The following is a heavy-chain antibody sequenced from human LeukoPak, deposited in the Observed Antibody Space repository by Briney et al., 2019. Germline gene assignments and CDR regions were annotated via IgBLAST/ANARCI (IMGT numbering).Heavy chain of an antibody. Sequence: SETLPLTCTVSGGSISSSSYYWGWIRQPPGKGLEWIGSIYYSGSTYYNPSLKSRVTISVDTSKNQFSLKLSSVTAADTAVYYCARRGFTIFGVWFDPWGQGTLVTVSS. CDR2: IYYSGST. CDR1: GGSISSSSYY. V-gene: IGHV4-39*01. D-gene: IGHD3-3*01. J-gene: IGHJ5*02. CDR3: ARRGFTIFGVWFDP.